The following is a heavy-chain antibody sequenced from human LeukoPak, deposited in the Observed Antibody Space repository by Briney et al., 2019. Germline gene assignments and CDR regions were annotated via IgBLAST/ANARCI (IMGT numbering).Heavy chain of an antibody. CDR1: GFTFSSYS. CDR2: ISSLSGTI. J-gene: IGHJ4*02. V-gene: IGHV3-48*01. CDR3: ARDQGGATSY. D-gene: IGHD1-26*01. Sequence: GGSLRLSCVASGFTFSSYSMSWVRQAPGEGLEWVSYISSLSGTIYYADSVKGRFTLSRDNAKHSLDLEMNSLRAEDTAGYYCARDQGGATSYCGQGRLVSVSS.